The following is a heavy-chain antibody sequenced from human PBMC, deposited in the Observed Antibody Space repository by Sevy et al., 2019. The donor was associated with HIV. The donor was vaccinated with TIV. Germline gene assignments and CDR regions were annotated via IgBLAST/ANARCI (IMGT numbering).Heavy chain of an antibody. D-gene: IGHD3-9*01. CDR2: VFYFGST. Sequence: SETLSLTCSVSGASLSSSANDYWSWIRQPPGKGLEWIGSVFYFGSTNYNPSLKSRVTISLDTSKNQFSLKLNSVTAAATAVYYCARDQYCDISTGLYAVDVWGQGTTVTVSS. J-gene: IGHJ6*02. V-gene: IGHV4-61*01. CDR3: ARDQYCDISTGLYAVDV. CDR1: GASLSSSANDY.